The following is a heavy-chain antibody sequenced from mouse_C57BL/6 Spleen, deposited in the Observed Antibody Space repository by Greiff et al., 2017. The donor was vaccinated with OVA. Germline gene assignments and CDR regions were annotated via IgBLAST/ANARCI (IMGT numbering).Heavy chain of an antibody. D-gene: IGHD1-1*01. CDR2: INPSNGVT. J-gene: IGHJ4*01. V-gene: IGHV1-53*01. CDR1: GYTFTSYW. CDR3: VYGSSYDAMDY. Sequence: QVQLQQPGTELVKPGASVTLSCKASGYTFTSYWMHWVKQRPGQGLEWIGNINPSNGVTNYNEKFKSKATLTVDKSSSTAYMQLSSLTSEDSAVYYCVYGSSYDAMDYWGQGTSVTVSS.